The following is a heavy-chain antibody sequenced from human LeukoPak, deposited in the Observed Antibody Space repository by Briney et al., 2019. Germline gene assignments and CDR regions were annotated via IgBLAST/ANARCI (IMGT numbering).Heavy chain of an antibody. CDR2: ISGSGGST. Sequence: GGSLRLSCAASGFTFSAFAMTWVRQAPGKGLEWVSAISGSGGSTYYADSVKGRFTISRDNSKNTLYLQMNSLRAEDTAVYYCAKDYDFWSGYPAFDYWGQGTLVTVSS. CDR1: GFTFSAFA. CDR3: AKDYDFWSGYPAFDY. J-gene: IGHJ4*02. V-gene: IGHV3-23*01. D-gene: IGHD3-3*01.